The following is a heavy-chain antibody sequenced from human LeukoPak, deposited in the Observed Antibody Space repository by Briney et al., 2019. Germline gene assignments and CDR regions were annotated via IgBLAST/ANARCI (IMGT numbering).Heavy chain of an antibody. CDR2: IYPGGST. CDR1: RGSVSISNW. D-gene: IGHD6-19*01. Sequence: PSETLSLTCAVSRGSVSISNWWSWVRQPPGKGLEWIGEIYPGGSTNYNPSLKSRVTISVDTSKNQFSLKLSSVTAADTAVYYCARIETYSSGWYDAFFDYWGQGTLVTV. V-gene: IGHV4-4*02. CDR3: ARIETYSSGWYDAFFDY. J-gene: IGHJ4*02.